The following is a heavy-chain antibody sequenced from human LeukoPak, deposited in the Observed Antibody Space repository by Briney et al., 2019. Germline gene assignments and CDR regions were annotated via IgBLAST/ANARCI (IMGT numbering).Heavy chain of an antibody. D-gene: IGHD5-24*01. Sequence: ASVKVSCKASGGTFSSYAISWVRQAPGQGLEWMGGIIPIFGTANYAQKFQVRVTITTDESTSTAYLELSSLRSEDTAVYYCARDEGGYNVFDYWGQGTLVTVSS. J-gene: IGHJ4*02. CDR3: ARDEGGYNVFDY. CDR1: GGTFSSYA. V-gene: IGHV1-69*05. CDR2: IIPIFGTA.